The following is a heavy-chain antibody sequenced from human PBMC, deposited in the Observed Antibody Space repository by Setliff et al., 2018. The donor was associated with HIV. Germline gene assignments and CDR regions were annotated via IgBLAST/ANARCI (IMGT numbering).Heavy chain of an antibody. CDR2: IIPMFGTA. J-gene: IGHJ5*02. V-gene: IGHV1-69*06. CDR1: GGSFSRNA. Sequence: GASVKVSCKASGGSFSRNAISWVRQAPGHGLEWMGGIIPMFGTADYAQKFQGRVTITADKSTTTAYMELSSLRSEDTAVYYCARDIPHDYTFWSGSTRFDPWGQGTLVTVSS. CDR3: ARDIPHDYTFWSGSTRFDP. D-gene: IGHD3-3*01.